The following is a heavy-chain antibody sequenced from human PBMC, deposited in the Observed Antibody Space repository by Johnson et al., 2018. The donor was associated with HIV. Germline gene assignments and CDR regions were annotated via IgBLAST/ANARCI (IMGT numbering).Heavy chain of an antibody. CDR3: ARDIIAAAGISAFDI. Sequence: QVQLVESGGGLIQPGRSLRLSCAASGFTFSNYGMHWVRQAPGKGLEWVAVISYDGSNKYYADSVKGRFTISRDNSKNTLYLQMNSLRAEDTAVYYCARDIIAAAGISAFDIWGQGTMVTVSS. J-gene: IGHJ3*02. CDR1: GFTFSNYG. D-gene: IGHD6-13*01. V-gene: IGHV3-30*03. CDR2: ISYDGSNK.